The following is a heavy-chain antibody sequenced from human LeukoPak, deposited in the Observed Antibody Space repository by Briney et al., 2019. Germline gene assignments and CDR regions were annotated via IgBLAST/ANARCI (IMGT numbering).Heavy chain of an antibody. CDR2: VSNSGTNT. J-gene: IGHJ4*02. Sequence: GGSLRLSCAASGFTFSRYAMSWVRQAPGKGLEWVSAVSNSGTNTHYAGSVKGRFTISRDNSKNTLYLQMSSLRAEDTAVYYCAKAKYCSSITCFVFDDWGQGTLVTVSS. CDR3: AKAKYCSSITCFVFDD. V-gene: IGHV3-23*01. D-gene: IGHD2-2*01. CDR1: GFTFSRYA.